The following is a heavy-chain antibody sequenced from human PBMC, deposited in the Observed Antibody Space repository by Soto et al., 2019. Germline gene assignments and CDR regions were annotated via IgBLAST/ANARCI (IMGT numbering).Heavy chain of an antibody. CDR2: IYHSGST. Sequence: QVQLQESGPGLVKPSGTLSLTCAVSGGSISSSNWWSWVRQPPGKGLEWIGEIYHSGSTNYNPSRKSRVTISVDKSKNQFSLKLSSVTAADTAVYYCARDGPWWAMVRGVMVRFRGMDVWGQGTTVTVSS. CDR3: ARDGPWWAMVRGVMVRFRGMDV. D-gene: IGHD3-10*01. CDR1: GGSISSSNW. J-gene: IGHJ6*02. V-gene: IGHV4-4*02.